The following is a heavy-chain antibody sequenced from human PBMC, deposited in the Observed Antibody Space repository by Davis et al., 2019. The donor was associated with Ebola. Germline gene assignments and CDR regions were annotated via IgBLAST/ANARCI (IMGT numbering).Heavy chain of an antibody. V-gene: IGHV3-43*02. CDR2: ISGDGDHT. Sequence: GESLKISCAASGFTFDQYAMYWVRQRPGKGLEWVSLISGDGDHTYYADSVKGRFTISRDNSKGSLYLQINSLRSEDTALYFCARGPMPSWYADYYKYGMDVWGQGTTVTASS. D-gene: IGHD6-13*01. J-gene: IGHJ6*02. CDR3: ARGPMPSWYADYYKYGMDV. CDR1: GFTFDQYA.